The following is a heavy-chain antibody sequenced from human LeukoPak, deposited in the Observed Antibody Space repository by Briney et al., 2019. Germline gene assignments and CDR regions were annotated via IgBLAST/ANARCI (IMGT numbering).Heavy chain of an antibody. J-gene: IGHJ5*02. CDR1: GYPFTTYE. CDR2: VHPDTGYA. V-gene: IGHV1-8*01. D-gene: IGHD1-14*01. CDR3: ARGPRNDP. Sequence: GASVKVSCKTSGYPFTTYEINWVRQAAGQGLEWMGWVHPDTGYADYAQKFQGRVTMTSDTSISTAYMELSSLRSGDTAVYFCARGPRNDPWGQGTLVTVSS.